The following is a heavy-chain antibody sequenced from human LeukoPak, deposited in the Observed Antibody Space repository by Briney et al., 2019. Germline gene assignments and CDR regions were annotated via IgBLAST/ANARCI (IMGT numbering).Heavy chain of an antibody. CDR1: GFTFSSYG. V-gene: IGHV3-30*18. D-gene: IGHD1-26*01. Sequence: GRSLRLSCAASGFTFSSYGMHWVRQAPGKGLEWVAVISYDGSNKYYADSVEGRFTISRDNSKNTVYLQMNSLRADDTAVYYCVKSRRVGANQRGLFDYWGQGTLVTVSP. CDR3: VKSRRVGANQRGLFDY. J-gene: IGHJ4*02. CDR2: ISYDGSNK.